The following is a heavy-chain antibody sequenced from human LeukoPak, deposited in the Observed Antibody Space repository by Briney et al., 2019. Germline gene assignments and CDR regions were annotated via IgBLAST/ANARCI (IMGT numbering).Heavy chain of an antibody. CDR2: ISTSGRTI. V-gene: IGHV3-11*01. D-gene: IGHD1-26*01. CDR1: GFTFSNYY. CDR3: ARDAGRVGNYIDD. J-gene: IGHJ4*02. Sequence: GGSLTLSCAASGFTFSNYYLSWIRQAPGKGLEWVSYISTSGRTIYYADSMRGRFTISRDNTKNSLYPQMDTLRREDTAVYFSARDAGRVGNYIDDWGQGTLVTVSS.